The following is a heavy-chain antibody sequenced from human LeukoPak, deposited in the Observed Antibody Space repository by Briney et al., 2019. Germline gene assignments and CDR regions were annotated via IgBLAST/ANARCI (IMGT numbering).Heavy chain of an antibody. J-gene: IGHJ5*02. CDR3: ARGRDFWSGYTEFDP. D-gene: IGHD3-3*01. CDR2: INPNSGGT. Sequence: ASVKVSCKASGYTFTGYYMHWVRQAPGQGLEWMGWINPNSGGTNYAQKLQGRVTMTRDTSISTAYMELSRLRSDDTAVYYCARGRDFWSGYTEFDPWGPGNPGHRLL. V-gene: IGHV1-2*02. CDR1: GYTFTGYY.